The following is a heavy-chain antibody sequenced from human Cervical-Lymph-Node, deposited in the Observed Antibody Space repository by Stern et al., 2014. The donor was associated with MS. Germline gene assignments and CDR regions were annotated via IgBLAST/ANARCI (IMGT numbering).Heavy chain of an antibody. D-gene: IGHD6-19*01. CDR3: ARAAAGAVAGRRSFDY. V-gene: IGHV1-2*04. J-gene: IGHJ4*02. Sequence: VQLVESGAEVKKPGASVKVSCKASGYTFTGYYMHWVRQAPGQGLEWMGWIIPNSGGTNYAQKFQGWVTMTRDTSISTAYMELSRLRSDDTAVYYCARAAAGAVAGRRSFDYWGQGTLVTVSS. CDR1: GYTFTGYY. CDR2: IIPNSGGT.